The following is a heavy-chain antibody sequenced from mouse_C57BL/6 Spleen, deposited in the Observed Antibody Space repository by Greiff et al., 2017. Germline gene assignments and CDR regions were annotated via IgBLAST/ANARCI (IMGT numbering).Heavy chain of an antibody. J-gene: IGHJ2*01. Sequence: QVQLQQPGAELVKPGASVKLSCKASGYIFTSYWMHWVKQRPGQGLEWIGMIHPNSGSTNYNEKFKSKATLTVDKSSSTAYMQLSSLTSEDSAVYYCAGDYDPYYFDYWGQGTTLTVSS. V-gene: IGHV1-64*01. D-gene: IGHD2-4*01. CDR2: IHPNSGST. CDR3: AGDYDPYYFDY. CDR1: GYIFTSYW.